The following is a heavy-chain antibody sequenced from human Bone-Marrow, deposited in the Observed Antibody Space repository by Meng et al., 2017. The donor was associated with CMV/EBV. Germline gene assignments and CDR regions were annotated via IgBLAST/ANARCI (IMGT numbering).Heavy chain of an antibody. D-gene: IGHD1-26*01. Sequence: KVSCKGSGYSFTSYWIGWVRQMPGKGLEWMGIIYPGDSDTRYSPSFQGQVTISADKSISTAYLQWSSLKASDTAMYYCARSPGASLCAFDIWGQGTMVTVSS. CDR1: GYSFTSYW. V-gene: IGHV5-51*01. J-gene: IGHJ3*02. CDR3: ARSPGASLCAFDI. CDR2: IYPGDSDT.